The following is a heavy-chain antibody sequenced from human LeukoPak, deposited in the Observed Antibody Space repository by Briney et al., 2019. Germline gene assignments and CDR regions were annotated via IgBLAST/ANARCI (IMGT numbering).Heavy chain of an antibody. J-gene: IGHJ4*02. CDR1: GFTFSSYE. CDR3: ARDLGYYSDY. CDR2: ISSSSSTK. Sequence: PGGSLRLSCAASGFTFSSYEMNWVRQAPGKGLEWVSYISSSSSTKYYADSVKGRFTISRDNAKNSLYLQMSSLRDEDTAVYYCARDLGYYSDYWGQGTLVTVSS. V-gene: IGHV3-48*02. D-gene: IGHD3-16*01.